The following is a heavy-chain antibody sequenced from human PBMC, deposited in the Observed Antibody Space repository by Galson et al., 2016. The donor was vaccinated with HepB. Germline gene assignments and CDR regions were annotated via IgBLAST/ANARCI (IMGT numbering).Heavy chain of an antibody. CDR3: AGLPTYYDLSKGFTDH. CDR2: LSHGGVT. J-gene: IGHJ1*01. V-gene: IGHV4-30-2*01. D-gene: IGHD3-3*01. CDR1: GASTTSGGYS. Sequence: TLSLTCAVSGASTTSGGYSWTWIRQPPGAGLEWIGYLSHGGVTHYNSSLKSRVSISGDRSKNQSSVSLNSVTAADTAVYFCAGLPTYYDLSKGFTDHWGPGTLVTVSS.